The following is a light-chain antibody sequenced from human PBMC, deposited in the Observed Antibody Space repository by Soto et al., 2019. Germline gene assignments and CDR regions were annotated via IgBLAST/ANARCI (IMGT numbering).Light chain of an antibody. CDR3: QHRNNWPLT. CDR2: DVS. V-gene: IGKV3-11*01. Sequence: EIVFTQSPATLSFSPGDRATLSCRASQSVGAALGWYQQRRGQPPRLLIYDVSNRATAIPARFSGSGSGTDFPLTISSLEPEDFAVYYCQHRNNWPLTFGGGTKVDIK. J-gene: IGKJ4*01. CDR1: QSVGAA.